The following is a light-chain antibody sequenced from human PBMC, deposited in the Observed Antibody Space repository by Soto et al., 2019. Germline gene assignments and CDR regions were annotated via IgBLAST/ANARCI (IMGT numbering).Light chain of an antibody. CDR2: GAS. V-gene: IGKV3-15*01. J-gene: IGKJ2*01. Sequence: EIVMTQSPDTLSVSPGERATLSCRASQSVSSNLAWYQQKPGQAPRLLIYGASTRATGIAARFSGSGSGTEFTLTISSLQSEDFAVYSCQQYNNWPPYTFGQGTKLEIK. CDR3: QQYNNWPPYT. CDR1: QSVSSN.